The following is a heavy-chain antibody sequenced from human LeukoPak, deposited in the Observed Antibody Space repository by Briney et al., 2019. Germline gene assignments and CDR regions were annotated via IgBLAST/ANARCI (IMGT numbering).Heavy chain of an antibody. CDR1: GYTLTELS. CDR2: FDPEDGET. CDR3: ARGRDSSSSSDDAFDI. V-gene: IGHV1-24*01. J-gene: IGHJ3*02. Sequence: GASVKVSCKVSGYTLTELSMHWVRQAPGKGLEWMGGFDPEDGETIYAQKFQGRVTMTEDKSTSTAYMELSSLRSEDTAVYYCARGRDSSSSSDDAFDIWGQGTMVTVSS. D-gene: IGHD6-6*01.